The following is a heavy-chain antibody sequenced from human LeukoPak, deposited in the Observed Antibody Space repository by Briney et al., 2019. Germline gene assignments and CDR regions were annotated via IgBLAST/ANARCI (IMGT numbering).Heavy chain of an antibody. CDR2: ISSGATSV. CDR3: ARVGDGHSVNYLDS. CDR1: GFTFSSYG. J-gene: IGHJ4*02. V-gene: IGHV3-48*02. Sequence: PGGSLRLSCAASGFTFSSYGMTWVRQAPGKGLEWVSYISSGATSVYYADSVMGRSTVSRDNANNSLYLQMNSLRDEDTAMFYCARVGDGHSVNYLDSWGQGTLVTVSP. D-gene: IGHD5-24*01.